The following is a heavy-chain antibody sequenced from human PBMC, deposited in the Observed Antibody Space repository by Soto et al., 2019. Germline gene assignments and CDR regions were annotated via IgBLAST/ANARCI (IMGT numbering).Heavy chain of an antibody. D-gene: IGHD6-19*01. CDR3: THKSVAGAFDY. CDR2: IYWDDDK. CDR1: GFSLSTSGVG. V-gene: IGHV2-5*02. Sequence: QITLKESGPTLVKPTQTLTLTCTFSGFSLSTSGVGAGWISQPPGKALEWLALIYWDDDKSYSPSLRSRLTITKDTSKNQVVLTMANMDPVDTATYYCTHKSVAGAFDYWGQGTLVTVSS. J-gene: IGHJ4*02.